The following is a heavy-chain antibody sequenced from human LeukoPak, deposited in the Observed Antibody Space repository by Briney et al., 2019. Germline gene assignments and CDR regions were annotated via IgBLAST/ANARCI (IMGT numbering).Heavy chain of an antibody. V-gene: IGHV4-59*01. CDR2: IYYSGST. J-gene: IGHJ4*02. CDR3: ARDLDYGGNSGPLGY. Sequence: SETLSLTCTVSGGSISSYYWSWIRQPPGKGLEWIGYIYYSGSTNYNPSLKSRVTISVDTSKNQFSLKLSSVTAADTAVYFCARDLDYGGNSGPLGYWGQGTLVTVSS. D-gene: IGHD4-23*01. CDR1: GGSISSYY.